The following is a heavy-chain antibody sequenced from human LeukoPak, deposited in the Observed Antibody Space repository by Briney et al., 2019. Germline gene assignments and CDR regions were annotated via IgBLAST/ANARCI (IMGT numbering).Heavy chain of an antibody. CDR2: INPNSGGT. D-gene: IGHD6-19*01. CDR3: ARDQWSRRAVAGTQGY. V-gene: IGHV1-2*02. CDR1: GYTFTGYY. Sequence: GASVKVSCKASGYTFTGYYMHWVRQAPGQGLEWMGWINPNSGGTNYAQKFQGRVTMTRDTSISTAYMELSRLRSDDTAVYYCARDQWSRRAVAGTQGYWGQGTLVTVSS. J-gene: IGHJ4*02.